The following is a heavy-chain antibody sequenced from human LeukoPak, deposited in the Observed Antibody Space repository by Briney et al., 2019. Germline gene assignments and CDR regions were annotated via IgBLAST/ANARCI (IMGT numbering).Heavy chain of an antibody. CDR2: ISGSGCST. CDR3: AKGYSGSYGSDYYYGMDV. Sequence: GGSLRLSCAASGFTFSSYAMSWVRQSRGKGLEWVSSISGSGCSTYYADSVKGRFTISRDNSKNTLYLQMNSLRAEDTAVYYCAKGYSGSYGSDYYYGMDVWGQGTTVTVSS. CDR1: GFTFSSYA. J-gene: IGHJ6*02. D-gene: IGHD3-10*01. V-gene: IGHV3-23*01.